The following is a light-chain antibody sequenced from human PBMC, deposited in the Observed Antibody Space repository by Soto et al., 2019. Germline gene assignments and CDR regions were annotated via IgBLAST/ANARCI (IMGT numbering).Light chain of an antibody. Sequence: ESVLSQSPGTLSLSPGQRATLSCRASQSVSRAYVAWYQHKPGQAPRLLIYAASSRPSGIPDRFGGSGSGTDFTLTISRLEPEDFALYYCQQYGSSPLTFGGGTRVEFK. CDR3: QQYGSSPLT. CDR1: QSVSRAY. CDR2: AAS. V-gene: IGKV3-20*01. J-gene: IGKJ4*01.